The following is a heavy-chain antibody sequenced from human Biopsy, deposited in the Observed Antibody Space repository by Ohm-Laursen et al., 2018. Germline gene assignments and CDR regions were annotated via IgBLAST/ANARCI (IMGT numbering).Heavy chain of an antibody. CDR1: GGSITDDH. J-gene: IGHJ3*01. V-gene: IGHV4-59*01. CDR3: ARLYRLDDYWNDDPPDAFDV. D-gene: IGHD1-1*01. Sequence: SETLSLTCTVSGGSITDDHWSWIRQSPEKGLEWIGFISKGGDTTYNPSLRGRVAISVDTSKNQFSLKLSSVTAADTAIFFCARLYRLDDYWNDDPPDAFDVWGQGTRVTVSS. CDR2: ISKGGDT.